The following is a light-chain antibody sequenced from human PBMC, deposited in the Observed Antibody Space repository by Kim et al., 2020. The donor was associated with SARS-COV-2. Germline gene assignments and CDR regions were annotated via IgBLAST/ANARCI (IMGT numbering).Light chain of an antibody. V-gene: IGLV3-21*04. CDR3: QVWDRTSDNPV. J-gene: IGLJ2*01. CDR1: NFGSES. CDR2: YDT. Sequence: SYELTQPPSVSVAPGKKATITCGVNNFGSESVYWYQQKPGQAPRLVISYDTERPSGIPERFSGSTSGNTATLTISRVEAGDEADYYCQVWDRTSDNPVFGGGTQLTVL.